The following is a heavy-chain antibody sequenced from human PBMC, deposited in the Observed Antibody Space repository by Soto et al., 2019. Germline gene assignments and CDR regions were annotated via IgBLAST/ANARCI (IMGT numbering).Heavy chain of an antibody. CDR2: ISWNRSSI. CDR3: ARDLDFVAY. D-gene: IGHD5-12*01. Sequence: SLRLSCAASGFTFDDYAMHWVRQAPGKGLEWVSGISWNRSSIYYADSVKGRFTISRDNAKNTLYLQMNSLRAEDTAVYYCARDLDFVAYWGQGTLVTVSS. V-gene: IGHV3-9*01. J-gene: IGHJ4*02. CDR1: GFTFDDYA.